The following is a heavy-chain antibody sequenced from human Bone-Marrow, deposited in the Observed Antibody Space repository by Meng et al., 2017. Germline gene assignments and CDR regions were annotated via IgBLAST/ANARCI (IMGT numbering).Heavy chain of an antibody. V-gene: IGHV1-46*01. CDR2: INPSGGST. Sequence: VKQPGAPVQLSFKASGYTFTSYYMHWVRQAPGQGLEWMGMINPSGGSTSYAQKFQGRVTMTRDTSTSTVYMELSSLRSEDTAVYYCARSSVAGHFDYWGQGTLVTVSS. CDR1: GYTFTSYY. D-gene: IGHD6-19*01. CDR3: ARSSVAGHFDY. J-gene: IGHJ4*02.